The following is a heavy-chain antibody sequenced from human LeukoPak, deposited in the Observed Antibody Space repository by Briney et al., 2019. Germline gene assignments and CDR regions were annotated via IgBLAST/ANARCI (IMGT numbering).Heavy chain of an antibody. D-gene: IGHD1-14*01. CDR2: INADGSTA. CDR1: GFTFGNSW. V-gene: IGHV3-74*01. J-gene: IGHJ3*01. Sequence: GGSLRLSCAASGFTFGNSWVHWVRQAPGKGLVWVSLINADGSTATYADSVKGRFTISRDNARNTLSLQMNSLTIEDTAVYYCVVVVEPPDSDGFDVWGQGTMITASS. CDR3: VVVVEPPDSDGFDV.